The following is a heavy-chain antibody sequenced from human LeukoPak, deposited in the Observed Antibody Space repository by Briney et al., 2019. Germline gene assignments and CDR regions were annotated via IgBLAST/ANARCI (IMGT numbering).Heavy chain of an antibody. J-gene: IGHJ5*02. CDR2: IYYSGST. V-gene: IGHV4-39*01. CDR1: GGSISSSSYY. D-gene: IGHD4-17*01. Sequence: PSETLSLTCTVSGGSISSSSYYWGWIRQPPGKGLEWIGSIYYSGSTYYNPSLKSRVTISVDTSKNQFSLKLSSVTAADTAVYYCARRHTRGDYLHWFDPWGQGTLVTVSS. CDR3: ARRHTRGDYLHWFDP.